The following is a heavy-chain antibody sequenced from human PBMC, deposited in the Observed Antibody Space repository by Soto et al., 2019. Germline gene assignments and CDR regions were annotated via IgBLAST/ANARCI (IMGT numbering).Heavy chain of an antibody. V-gene: IGHV3-74*01. D-gene: IGHD3-16*02. CDR1: GFTFSTYW. CDR2: LNSDGSGT. J-gene: IGHJ6*02. CDR3: ARELSAFGMDV. Sequence: GGSLRLSCAASGFTFSTYWMHWVRQAPGSGLVWVSRLNSDGSGTDYADSVKGRFTISRDDAKNTLYLQMNSPRAEDTAIYYCARELSAFGMDVWGQGTTVTV.